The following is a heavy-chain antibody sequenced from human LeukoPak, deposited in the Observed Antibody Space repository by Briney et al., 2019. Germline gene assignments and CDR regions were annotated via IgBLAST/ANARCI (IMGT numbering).Heavy chain of an antibody. D-gene: IGHD6-13*01. CDR1: GFTFDDYA. CDR2: ISWNSGSI. V-gene: IGHV3-9*01. J-gene: IGHJ4*02. Sequence: PGGSLRLSCAASGFTFDDYAMHWVRQAPGKGLEWVSGISWNSGSIGYADSVKGRFTISRDNAKNSLYLQMNSLRAEDTALYYCAKDVRITYSSSWFDYWGQGTLVTVSS. CDR3: AKDVRITYSSSWFDY.